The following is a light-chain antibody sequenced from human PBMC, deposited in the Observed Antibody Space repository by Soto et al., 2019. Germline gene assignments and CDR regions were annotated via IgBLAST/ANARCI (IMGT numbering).Light chain of an antibody. V-gene: IGKV3-11*01. CDR1: HSVGSH. Sequence: EIVLTQSPATLSLSPGERATLSCRASHSVGSHLAWYQQKRVQAPRLLIHDASSRATGTPDRFSGGGSGTDFTLTISRLEPEDFAVYYCQQRSSWSPSITFGQGTRLDIK. CDR3: QQRSSWSPSIT. J-gene: IGKJ5*01. CDR2: DAS.